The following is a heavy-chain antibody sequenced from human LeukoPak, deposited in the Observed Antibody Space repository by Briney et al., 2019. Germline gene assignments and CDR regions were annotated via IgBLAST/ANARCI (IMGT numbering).Heavy chain of an antibody. J-gene: IGHJ4*02. CDR3: ASSVDYDILTGLDY. CDR1: GFTFSSYW. V-gene: IGHV3-74*01. Sequence: QPGGSLRLSCAASGFTFSSYWMHWVRQAPGKGLVWVSRINSGGSSTSYADSVKGRFTISRDNAKNTLYLQMNSLRAEDTAVYYCASSVDYDILTGLDYWGQGTLVTVSS. D-gene: IGHD3-9*01. CDR2: INSGGSST.